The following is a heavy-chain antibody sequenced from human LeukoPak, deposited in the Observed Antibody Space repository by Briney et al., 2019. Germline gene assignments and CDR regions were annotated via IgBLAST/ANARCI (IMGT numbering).Heavy chain of an antibody. CDR3: ASSMPYYYDSSGYIYGGNFDS. Sequence: SETLSLTCTVSGDSLSDYFWSWIRQPPGKGLEWIGYNSGSTNYNASLKSRVTISVDTSKSQFSLRLNSVTAADTAVYYCASSMPYYYDSSGYIYGGNFDSWGQGILVTVSS. D-gene: IGHD3-22*01. CDR1: GDSLSDYF. CDR2: NSGST. J-gene: IGHJ4*02. V-gene: IGHV4-59*01.